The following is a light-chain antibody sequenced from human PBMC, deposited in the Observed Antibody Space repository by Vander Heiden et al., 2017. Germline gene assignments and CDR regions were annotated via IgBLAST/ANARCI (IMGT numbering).Light chain of an antibody. J-gene: IGKJ2*01. CDR2: AAS. CDR3: QPYYSYPPT. CDR1: QGISSY. Sequence: ALRLTQSPSSFSASTGDRVTITCRASQGISSYLAWYQQKPGKAPNLLIYAASTLQSGVPSRFSGSGSGTDITLTINCLQAEDCATYFCQPYYSYPPTFGQGTKLEIK. V-gene: IGKV1-8*01.